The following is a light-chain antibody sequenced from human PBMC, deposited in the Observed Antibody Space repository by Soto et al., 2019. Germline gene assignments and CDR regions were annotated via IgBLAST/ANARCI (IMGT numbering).Light chain of an antibody. CDR2: GAS. CDR1: QSVSSN. Sequence: EIVMTQSPATLSVSPGERATLSCRASQSVSSNLAWYQQKPGQAPRLLFYGASTRATGIPARFSGSGSGTEFTLTISSLQSEDFAVYYCQQYNNWPPELTFGGGTKVEIK. J-gene: IGKJ4*01. V-gene: IGKV3-15*01. CDR3: QQYNNWPPELT.